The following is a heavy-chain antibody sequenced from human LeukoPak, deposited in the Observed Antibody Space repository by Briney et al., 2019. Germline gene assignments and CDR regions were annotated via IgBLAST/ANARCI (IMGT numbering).Heavy chain of an antibody. Sequence: SVKVSCKASGGTFSSYAISWVRQAPGQGLEWMGRIIPILGIANYAQKFQGRVTTTADKSTSTAYMELSSLRSEDTAVYYCARALGVGATSGFDYWGQGTLVTVSS. CDR1: GGTFSSYA. CDR2: IIPILGIA. J-gene: IGHJ4*02. CDR3: ARALGVGATSGFDY. V-gene: IGHV1-69*04. D-gene: IGHD1-26*01.